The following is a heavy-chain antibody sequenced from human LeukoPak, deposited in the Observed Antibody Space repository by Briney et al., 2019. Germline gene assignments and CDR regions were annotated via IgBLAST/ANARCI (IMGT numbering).Heavy chain of an antibody. J-gene: IGHJ4*02. D-gene: IGHD6-13*01. CDR3: ASYKAGYSSSWPRFDY. Sequence: ASVKVSCKASGYTFASYGISWVRQAPGQGLEWMGWISAYNGNTNYAQKLQGRVTMTTDTSTSTAYMELRSLRSDDTAVYYCASYKAGYSSSWPRFDYWGQGTLVTVSS. CDR2: ISAYNGNT. CDR1: GYTFASYG. V-gene: IGHV1-18*01.